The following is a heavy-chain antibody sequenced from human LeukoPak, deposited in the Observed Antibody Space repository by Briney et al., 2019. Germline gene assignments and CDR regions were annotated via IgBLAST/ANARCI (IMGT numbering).Heavy chain of an antibody. CDR2: IHSDGTST. D-gene: IGHD6-19*01. CDR3: ARGFDSSGEDY. CDR1: GFSFSYYW. Sequence: GGSLRLSCAASGFSFSYYWMHWVRQAPGKGLVWVSRIHSDGTSTSHADSVKGRFTISRDNAKNTLYLQMNSLRAVDTAVYYCARGFDSSGEDYWGQGTLVTVSS. V-gene: IGHV3-74*01. J-gene: IGHJ4*02.